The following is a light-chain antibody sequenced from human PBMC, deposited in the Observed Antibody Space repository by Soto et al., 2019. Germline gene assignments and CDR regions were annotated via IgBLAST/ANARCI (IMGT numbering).Light chain of an antibody. Sequence: EIVMTQSPATLSVSPGERATLSCRASQSVNIKLAWYQQKPGQAPRPVIYGASTRATGTPARFRGSGSGTEFTLAISSLQSECFAVYYCQQYNSWPPTFGGGTKVDIK. V-gene: IGKV3-15*01. CDR3: QQYNSWPPT. CDR2: GAS. J-gene: IGKJ4*01. CDR1: QSVNIK.